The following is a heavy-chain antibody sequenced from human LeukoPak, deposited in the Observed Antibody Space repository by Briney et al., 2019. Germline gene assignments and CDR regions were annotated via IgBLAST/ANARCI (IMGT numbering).Heavy chain of an antibody. J-gene: IGHJ4*02. Sequence: PGGSLRLSCAGSGFTFSSYAMSWVRQAPGKGLEWVSAISDTGATTYGAGSVKGRFHISRDNSRSTLYLQMNSLRAEDTALYYCAKDTSMGRYCTNGVCSPFDYWGQGTLVTVSS. D-gene: IGHD2-8*01. CDR1: GFTFSSYA. CDR3: AKDTSMGRYCTNGVCSPFDY. CDR2: ISDTGATT. V-gene: IGHV3-23*01.